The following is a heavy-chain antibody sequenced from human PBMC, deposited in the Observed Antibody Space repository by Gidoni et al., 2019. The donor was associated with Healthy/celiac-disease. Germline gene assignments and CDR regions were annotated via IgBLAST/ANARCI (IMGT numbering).Heavy chain of an antibody. J-gene: IGHJ5*02. Sequence: QVQLQESGPGLVKPSGTLSLTCAVSGGSISSSNWWSWVRQPPGKVLEWIGEIYHSGRTNYTPSLKSRVTISVDKSKNQFSLKLSSVTAADTAVYYCARGVVVPAAILWSWFDPWGQGTLVTVSS. CDR3: ARGVVVPAAILWSWFDP. V-gene: IGHV4-4*02. CDR1: GGSISSSNW. D-gene: IGHD2-2*02. CDR2: IYHSGRT.